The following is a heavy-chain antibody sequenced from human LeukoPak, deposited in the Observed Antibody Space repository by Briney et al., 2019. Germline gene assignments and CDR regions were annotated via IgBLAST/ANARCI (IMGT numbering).Heavy chain of an antibody. J-gene: IGHJ6*03. D-gene: IGHD6-19*01. CDR1: GGSISSYY. V-gene: IGHV4-59*12. CDR2: IYYSGST. Sequence: SETLSLTCTVSGGSISSYYWSWIRQPPGKGLEWIGYIYYSGSTNYNPSLKSRVTISVDTSKNQFSLQLNSVTPEDTAVYYCARGGIAVAVPALHPPYYYYYMDVWGKGTTVTVSS. CDR3: ARGGIAVAVPALHPPYYYYYMDV.